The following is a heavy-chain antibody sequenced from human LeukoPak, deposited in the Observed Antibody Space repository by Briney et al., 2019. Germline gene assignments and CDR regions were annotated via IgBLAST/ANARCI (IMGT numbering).Heavy chain of an antibody. CDR3: AKTDVDYDILTVSYFDY. CDR1: GFTFSSYA. V-gene: IGHV3-23*01. D-gene: IGHD3-9*01. CDR2: ISSSGGST. J-gene: IGHJ4*02. Sequence: GGSLRLSCAAPGFTFSSYAMSWARQAPGKGLEWVSAISSSGGSTYYADSVKGRFTISRDNSKNTLYLQMNSLRAEDTAVYYCAKTDVDYDILTVSYFDYWGQGTLVTVSS.